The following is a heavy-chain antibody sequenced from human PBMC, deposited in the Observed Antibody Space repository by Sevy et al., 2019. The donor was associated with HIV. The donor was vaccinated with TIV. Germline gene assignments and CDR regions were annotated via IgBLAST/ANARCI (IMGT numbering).Heavy chain of an antibody. CDR3: AREGPGAVAALPFDY. Sequence: SETLSLTCTVSGGSISSGSYYWSWIRQPAGKGLEWIGRIYTSGSTNYNPSLKSRVTISVDTSKNQFSLKLSSVTAADPAVYYWAREGPGAVAALPFDYWGQEPRVTVS. J-gene: IGHJ4*02. D-gene: IGHD6-19*01. V-gene: IGHV4-61*02. CDR2: IYTSGST. CDR1: GGSISSGSYY.